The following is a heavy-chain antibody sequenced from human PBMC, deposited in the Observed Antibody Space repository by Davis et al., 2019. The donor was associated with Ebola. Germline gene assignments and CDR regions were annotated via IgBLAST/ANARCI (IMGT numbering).Heavy chain of an antibody. J-gene: IGHJ4*02. V-gene: IGHV1-18*04. CDR2: INPHNGNT. CDR1: GYTFTSYG. Sequence: ASVKVSCKASGYTFTSYGITWVRQAPGQGLEWMGWINPHNGNTNYAQNVQGRVTMTTDTSTSTAYMEVGSLRSDDTAVYSCARAQFPTTSGYWGQGTLVTVSS. D-gene: IGHD3-3*01. CDR3: ARAQFPTTSGY.